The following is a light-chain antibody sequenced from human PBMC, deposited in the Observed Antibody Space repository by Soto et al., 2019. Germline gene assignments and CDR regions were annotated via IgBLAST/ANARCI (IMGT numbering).Light chain of an antibody. CDR3: CSYTTTNTCV. CDR1: DNDVGAYNY. V-gene: IGLV2-14*01. Sequence: QSALTQPASVSGSPGQSITISCTGSDNDVGAYNYVSWFQQHPGEVPTLIIYEVNDRPSGISHRFSGAKSGNTASLTISGLQAEDEADYYCCSYTTTNTCVFGGGTKLTVL. CDR2: EVN. J-gene: IGLJ3*02.